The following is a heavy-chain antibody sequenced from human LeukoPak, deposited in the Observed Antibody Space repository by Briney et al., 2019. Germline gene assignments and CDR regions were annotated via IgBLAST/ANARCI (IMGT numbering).Heavy chain of an antibody. Sequence: PGRSLRLSCAASGFTFDDYAMHWVRQAPGKGLEWVSGISWNSGSIGYADSVKGRFTISRDNAKNSVYLRMNSLRAEDTAVYYCVGGSGWLPDYWGQGTLVTVSS. V-gene: IGHV3-9*01. D-gene: IGHD6-19*01. CDR3: VGGSGWLPDY. CDR2: ISWNSGSI. J-gene: IGHJ4*02. CDR1: GFTFDDYA.